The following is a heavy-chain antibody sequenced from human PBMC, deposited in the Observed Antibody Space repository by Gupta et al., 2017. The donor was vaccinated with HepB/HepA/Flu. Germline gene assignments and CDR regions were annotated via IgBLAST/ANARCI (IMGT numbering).Heavy chain of an antibody. D-gene: IGHD2-21*01. V-gene: IGHV3-15*01. Sequence: EVQVVGSGGGLVETGGSLSLSCLASGFNFNPAWMGWVRTAPGKGLEWVARVKSETSGGTTDYAAPVRGRFTISRDDSTSSVHLQMNSLKTEDTAVYYCVADMSAVGVGELDSWGQGTLVTVSS. CDR2: VKSETSGGTT. J-gene: IGHJ4*02. CDR1: GFNFNPAW. CDR3: VADMSAVGVGELDS.